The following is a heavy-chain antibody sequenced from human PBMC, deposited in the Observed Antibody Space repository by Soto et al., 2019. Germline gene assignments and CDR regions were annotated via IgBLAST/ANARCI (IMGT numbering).Heavy chain of an antibody. CDR2: IKLDGSAK. CDR3: ARDFQQLDYSYGMDV. J-gene: IGHJ6*02. Sequence: GGSLRLSCAASGFTFSNYWMSWVRQAPGKVLEWVANIKLDGSAKYYVDSVKGRFTISRDNAKNSLYLQMNSLRAEDTAVYYCARDFQQLDYSYGMDVWGQGTTVNVSS. D-gene: IGHD6-13*01. CDR1: GFTFSNYW. V-gene: IGHV3-7*01.